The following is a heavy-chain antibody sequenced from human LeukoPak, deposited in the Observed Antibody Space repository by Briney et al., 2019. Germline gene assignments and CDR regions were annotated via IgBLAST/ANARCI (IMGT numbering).Heavy chain of an antibody. V-gene: IGHV1-2*02. CDR1: GYTFTGYY. Sequence: ASVKVSCKASGYTFTGYYMHWVRQAPGQGLEWMGWINPNSGGTNYAQKFQGRVTMTRDTSISTAYMELSRLRSDDTAVYYCAREGLRGSSHAFDIWGKGTMVTVSS. D-gene: IGHD5-12*01. CDR3: AREGLRGSSHAFDI. J-gene: IGHJ3*02. CDR2: INPNSGGT.